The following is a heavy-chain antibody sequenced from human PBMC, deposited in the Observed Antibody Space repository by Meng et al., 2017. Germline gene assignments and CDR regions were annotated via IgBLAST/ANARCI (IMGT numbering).Heavy chain of an antibody. CDR2: IDPKSGDT. Sequence: ASVKVSCKASGYTFTGYYMHWVRRAPGQGLEWRGRIDPKSGDTHYAQSFQGRVTMTGDTSISTAYMELSGLRSDDTAMYYCVRDEDISAAGKLFGDYWGQGTLVTVSS. J-gene: IGHJ4*02. CDR3: VRDEDISAAGKLFGDY. D-gene: IGHD6-13*01. CDR1: GYTFTGYY. V-gene: IGHV1-2*06.